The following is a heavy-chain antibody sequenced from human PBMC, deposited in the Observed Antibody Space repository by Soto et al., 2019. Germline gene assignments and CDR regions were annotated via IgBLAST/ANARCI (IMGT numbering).Heavy chain of an antibody. CDR2: IIPIFGTA. CDR1: AGTFSSYA. V-gene: IGHV1-69*13. J-gene: IGHJ2*01. Sequence: SGKVSCKASAGTFSSYAISWVRQAPGQGLEWMGGIIPIFGTANYAQKFQGRVTITADESTTTAYMQLSSLRSEDTAVYYCARGTSSAPWYFDLWGRGTLVTVS. D-gene: IGHD6-25*01. CDR3: ARGTSSAPWYFDL.